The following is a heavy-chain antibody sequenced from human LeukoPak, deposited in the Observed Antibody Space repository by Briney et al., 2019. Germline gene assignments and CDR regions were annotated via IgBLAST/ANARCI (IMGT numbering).Heavy chain of an antibody. Sequence: GGSLRLSCAASGFTFSSYAMSWVRQAPGKGLEWVSAISGTGGRTYYADSVKGRFTISRDNSKNTLYLQMNSLRAEDTAVYYCAKEPVSSGWFDPWGQGTLVAVSS. J-gene: IGHJ5*02. D-gene: IGHD6-19*01. CDR3: AKEPVSSGWFDP. CDR1: GFTFSSYA. V-gene: IGHV3-23*01. CDR2: ISGTGGRT.